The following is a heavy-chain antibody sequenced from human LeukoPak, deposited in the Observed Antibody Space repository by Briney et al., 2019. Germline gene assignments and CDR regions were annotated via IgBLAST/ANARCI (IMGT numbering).Heavy chain of an antibody. CDR3: ARDSISSGYDSSGYLTFQH. V-gene: IGHV1-69*13. Sequence: GASVKVSCKASGYTFTSYAISWVRQAPGQGLEWMGGIIPIFGTANYAQKFQGRVTITADESTSTAYMELSSLRSEDTAVYYCARDSISSGYDSSGYLTFQHWGQGTLVTVSS. CDR1: GYTFTSYA. J-gene: IGHJ1*01. CDR2: IIPIFGTA. D-gene: IGHD3-22*01.